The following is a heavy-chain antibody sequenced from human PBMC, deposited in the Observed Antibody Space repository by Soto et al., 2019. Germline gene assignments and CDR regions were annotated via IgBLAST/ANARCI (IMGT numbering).Heavy chain of an antibody. CDR2: IIPIFGTA. D-gene: IGHD2-15*01. J-gene: IGHJ4*02. Sequence: SVKVSCKAPGGTFSSYAISWVRQAPGQGLEWMGGIIPIFGTANYAQKFQGRVTITADESTSTAYMELSSLRSEDTAVYYCAVGIDRGGYYFDYWGQGTLVTVSS. CDR1: GGTFSSYA. V-gene: IGHV1-69*13. CDR3: AVGIDRGGYYFDY.